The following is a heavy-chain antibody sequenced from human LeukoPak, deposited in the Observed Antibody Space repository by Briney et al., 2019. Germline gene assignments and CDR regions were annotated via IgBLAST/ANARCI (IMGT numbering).Heavy chain of an antibody. Sequence: GGSLRLSCAASKFTFSSYWMSWVRQAPGKGLEWVSIAFSDGRTFYADSVKGRFTISRDSSKNTVFLQMNSLRAEDTAVYYCARGDFDYWGQGTLVTVSS. CDR3: ARGDFDY. J-gene: IGHJ4*02. V-gene: IGHV3-53*01. CDR2: AFSDGRT. CDR1: KFTFSSYW.